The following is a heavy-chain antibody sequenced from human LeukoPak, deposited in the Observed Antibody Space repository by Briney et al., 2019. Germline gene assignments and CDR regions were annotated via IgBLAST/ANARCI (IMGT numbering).Heavy chain of an antibody. Sequence: GGSLRLSCVVSGFTVSSDYMSWVRQAPGAGLEWVSVIYSGGSTFYADSVKGRFTISRDNSKNTLYLQMNSLRAEDTAIYYCAKSRGIYDASGWRTFDCWGQGTLVTVSS. D-gene: IGHD6-19*01. V-gene: IGHV3-53*01. J-gene: IGHJ4*02. CDR1: GFTVSSDY. CDR2: IYSGGST. CDR3: AKSRGIYDASGWRTFDC.